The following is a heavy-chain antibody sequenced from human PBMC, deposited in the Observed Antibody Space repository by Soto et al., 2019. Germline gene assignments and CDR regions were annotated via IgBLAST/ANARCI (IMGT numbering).Heavy chain of an antibody. J-gene: IGHJ5*02. V-gene: IGHV3-23*04. D-gene: IGHD3-10*01. CDR1: GFTFSSYA. CDR2: ISGSGGST. Sequence: VQLVESGGGLVQPGGSLRLSCAASGFTFSSYAMSWVRQAPGKGLEWVSAISGSGGSTYYADSVKGRFTISRDNSKNTLYLQMNSLRAEDTAVYYCAKDPGVRGVIFPNWFDPWGQGTLVTVSS. CDR3: AKDPGVRGVIFPNWFDP.